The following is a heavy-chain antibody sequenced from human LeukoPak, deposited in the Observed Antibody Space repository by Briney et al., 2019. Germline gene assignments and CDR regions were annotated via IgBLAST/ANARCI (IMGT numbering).Heavy chain of an antibody. CDR1: GGTFSSYA. V-gene: IGHV1-69*01. J-gene: IGHJ4*02. Sequence: GSSVKVSCKASGGTFSSYAISWVRQAPGQGLEWMGGIIPIFGTANYAQKFQGRVTITADESTSTAYMELSSLRSEDTAVYYCARVEQQLEYQADYWGQGTLVTVSS. CDR2: IIPIFGTA. CDR3: ARVEQQLEYQADY. D-gene: IGHD6-13*01.